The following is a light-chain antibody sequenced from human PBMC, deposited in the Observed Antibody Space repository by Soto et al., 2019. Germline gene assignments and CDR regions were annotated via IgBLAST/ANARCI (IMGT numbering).Light chain of an antibody. J-gene: IGKJ1*01. Sequence: EVVLTQSPGTVSLSPGERATLSCRASQSVTSNYLAWYQQKPGQAPRLLIYAASSRATGIPDRFSGSGSGTDFTLSSSRLEPEDFAVYYCHQYGSSITWTVGQGTKVEIK. CDR3: HQYGSSITWT. CDR2: AAS. CDR1: QSVTSNY. V-gene: IGKV3-20*01.